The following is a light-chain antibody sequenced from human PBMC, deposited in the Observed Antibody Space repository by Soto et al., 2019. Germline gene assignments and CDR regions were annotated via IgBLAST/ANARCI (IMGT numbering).Light chain of an antibody. CDR1: SSDIGDYNY. CDR2: EVS. V-gene: IGLV2-14*01. CDR3: SSYTSTTLV. Sequence: QSVLTQPPSASGSPGQSVTFSCTGTSSDIGDYNYVSWYQQHPGKAPKLMIYEVSNRPSGVSNRFSGSKSGNTASLTISGLQAEDEADYYCSSYTSTTLVFGGGTKLTVL. J-gene: IGLJ2*01.